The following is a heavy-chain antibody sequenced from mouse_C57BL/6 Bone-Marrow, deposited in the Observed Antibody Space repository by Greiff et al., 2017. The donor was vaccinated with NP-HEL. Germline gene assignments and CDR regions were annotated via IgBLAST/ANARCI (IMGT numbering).Heavy chain of an antibody. J-gene: IGHJ4*01. Sequence: VQLQESGPELVKPGASVKLSCKASGYTFTSYDINWVKQRPGPGLEWIGWIYPRDGSNKYNEKFKGKATLTVDTSSSTAYMELHSLTSEDSAVYFCARWAITTVVGDYAMDYWGQGTSVTVSS. D-gene: IGHD1-1*01. V-gene: IGHV1-85*01. CDR2: IYPRDGSN. CDR1: GYTFTSYD. CDR3: ARWAITTVVGDYAMDY.